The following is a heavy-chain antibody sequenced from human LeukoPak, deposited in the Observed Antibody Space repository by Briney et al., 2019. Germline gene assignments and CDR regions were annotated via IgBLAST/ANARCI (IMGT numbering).Heavy chain of an antibody. CDR3: VRAHHPGGWFDP. V-gene: IGHV3-7*04. CDR2: IKQDGTEK. D-gene: IGHD3-10*01. J-gene: IGHJ5*02. CDR1: GFTFTTYW. Sequence: GGSLRLSCAASGFTFTTYWLGWVRQPPGKGLEWVANIKQDGTEKYYVDSVKGRFTISRDNAKNSLYLQMNSLTAEDTAVHYCVRAHHPGGWFDPWGQGTLVTVSS.